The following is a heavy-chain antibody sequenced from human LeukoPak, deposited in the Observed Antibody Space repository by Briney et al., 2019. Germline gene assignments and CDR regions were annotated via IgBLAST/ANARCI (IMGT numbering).Heavy chain of an antibody. Sequence: GGSLRLSCAASGFTVSSNYMSWVRQAPGKGLEWVSYGSSSGSTIHYADSVKGRFTISRDNAENSLYLQMNSLRDEDTAVYYCARAIVGWFDLWGQGTLVTVSS. J-gene: IGHJ5*02. CDR1: GFTVSSNY. D-gene: IGHD3-22*01. V-gene: IGHV3-11*04. CDR2: GSSSGSTI. CDR3: ARAIVGWFDL.